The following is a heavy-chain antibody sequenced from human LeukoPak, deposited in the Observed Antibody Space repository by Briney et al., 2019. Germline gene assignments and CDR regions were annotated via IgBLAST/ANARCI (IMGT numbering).Heavy chain of an antibody. Sequence: PGGSLRLSCAASGFTFSSYAMSWVRQAPGKGLEWVSAISGSGGSTYYADSVKGRFTISRDNSKNTLYLQMNSLRAEDTAEYYCAKALPRSRALPLSDYWGQGTLVTVSS. CDR1: GFTFSSYA. CDR3: AKALPRSRALPLSDY. V-gene: IGHV3-23*01. CDR2: ISGSGGST. J-gene: IGHJ4*02.